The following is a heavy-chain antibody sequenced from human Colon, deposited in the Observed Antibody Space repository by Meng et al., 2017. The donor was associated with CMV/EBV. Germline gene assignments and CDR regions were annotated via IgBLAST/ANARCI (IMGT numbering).Heavy chain of an antibody. CDR3: GRDRDINA. Sequence: GGSLRLSCMTSGFNFDFYEMTWVRQAPGKGLEWISSISSGGKTKYYADSVRGRFTVSRDNAKNSLILQMDSLRADDTAAYYCGRDRDINAWGRGTMVTVSS. CDR1: GFNFDFYE. CDR2: ISSGGKTK. D-gene: IGHD3-9*01. V-gene: IGHV3-48*03. J-gene: IGHJ5*01.